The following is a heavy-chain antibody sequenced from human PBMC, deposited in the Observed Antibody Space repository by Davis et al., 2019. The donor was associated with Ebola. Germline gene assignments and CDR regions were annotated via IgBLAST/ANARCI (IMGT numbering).Heavy chain of an antibody. CDR3: ARQVAITMVRGVIGWFDP. Sequence: PSETLSLTCAVSGGSISSGGYSWSWIRQPPGKGLEWIGYIYHSGSTYYNPSLKSRVTISVDTSKNQFSLKLSSVTAADTAVYYCARQVAITMVRGVIGWFDPWGQGTLVTVSS. CDR1: GGSISSGGYS. D-gene: IGHD3-10*01. J-gene: IGHJ5*02. CDR2: IYHSGST. V-gene: IGHV4-30-2*01.